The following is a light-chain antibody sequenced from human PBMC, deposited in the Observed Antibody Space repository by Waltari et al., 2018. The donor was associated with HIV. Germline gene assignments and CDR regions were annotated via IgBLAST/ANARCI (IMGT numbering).Light chain of an antibody. CDR3: ASWDDSLSVV. V-gene: IGLV1-47*01. CDR2: RNN. J-gene: IGLJ2*01. Sequence: QSALTQPPSASGTPGQRVTIPCSGSSSHIGRNYGSWYLQRPGTAPKLLIYRNNQRPSGVPDRFSGSKSGTSASLAISGLRSEDEADYYCASWDDSLSVVFGGGTKLTVL. CDR1: SSHIGRNY.